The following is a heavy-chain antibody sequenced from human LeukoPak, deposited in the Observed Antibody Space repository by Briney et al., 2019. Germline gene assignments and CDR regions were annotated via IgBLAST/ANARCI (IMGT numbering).Heavy chain of an antibody. CDR2: IYPGDSDT. V-gene: IGHV5-51*01. J-gene: IGHJ4*02. CDR1: GYSFTSYW. Sequence: GESLKISCKGSGYSFTSYWIGWVRPMPGKGLEWMGIIYPGDSDTRYSPSFQGQVTISADKSISTAYLQWSSLKASDTAMYYCARWASLTGYSSGSDYWGQGTLVTVSS. CDR3: ARWASLTGYSSGSDY. D-gene: IGHD6-19*01.